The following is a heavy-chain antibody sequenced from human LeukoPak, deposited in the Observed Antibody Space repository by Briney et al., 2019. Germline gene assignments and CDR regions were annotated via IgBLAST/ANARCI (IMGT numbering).Heavy chain of an antibody. Sequence: GGSLRLSCAASGFTLRSYGMHWVRQAPGKGLEWVSSITGSSSYISYADSVKGRFTTSRDNAENSLFLQMNSLRPEDTAVYFCARDRLEGGETFDSWGQGTLVTVSS. CDR1: GFTLRSYG. D-gene: IGHD1-1*01. J-gene: IGHJ4*02. CDR3: ARDRLEGGETFDS. V-gene: IGHV3-21*01. CDR2: ITGSSSYI.